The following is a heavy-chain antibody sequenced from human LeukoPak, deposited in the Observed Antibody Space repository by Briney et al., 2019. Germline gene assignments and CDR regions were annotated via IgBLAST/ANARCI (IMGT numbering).Heavy chain of an antibody. Sequence: PGGSLRLSCAASGFTFSSYAMSWVRQAPGKGLEWVSAISGSAGSTYYAASVKCRFTISRENSKNTLYRQMNSLRTEDTAVYYCATLDFWSGYPIDYWGQGTLVTVSS. CDR2: ISGSAGST. J-gene: IGHJ4*02. CDR3: ATLDFWSGYPIDY. V-gene: IGHV3-23*01. D-gene: IGHD3-3*01. CDR1: GFTFSSYA.